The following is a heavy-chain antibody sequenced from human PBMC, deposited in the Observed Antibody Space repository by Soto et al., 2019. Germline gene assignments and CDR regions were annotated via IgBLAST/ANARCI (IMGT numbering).Heavy chain of an antibody. CDR2: IYPGDSDT. V-gene: IGHV5-51*01. J-gene: IGHJ4*02. CDR3: ARPLQFLGVGALPSSAYYFNY. D-gene: IGHD3-10*01. CDR1: GYSFSTYW. Sequence: ESLKISCTGSGYSFSTYWIAWVRQMPGKGLEWMGIIYPGDSDTRYSPPSQGQVTISADTSTKTAYLQWSSMKASDSASYCCARPLQFLGVGALPSSAYYFNYWGPGTLVTVSS.